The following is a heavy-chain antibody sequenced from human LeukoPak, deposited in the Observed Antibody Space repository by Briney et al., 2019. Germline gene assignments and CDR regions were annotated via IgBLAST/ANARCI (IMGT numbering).Heavy chain of an antibody. CDR3: ARASITMVRGVFIAYFDY. V-gene: IGHV7-4-1*04. Sequence: ASVRVSCKASGYTFTTYAMNWVRQAPGQGLEWMGWINTNTGNPTYAQGFTGRFVFSLDTSVSMAYLQISSLKAEDTAVYYCARASITMVRGVFIAYFDYWGQGTLVTVSS. CDR2: INTNTGNP. CDR1: GYTFTTYA. J-gene: IGHJ4*02. D-gene: IGHD3-10*01.